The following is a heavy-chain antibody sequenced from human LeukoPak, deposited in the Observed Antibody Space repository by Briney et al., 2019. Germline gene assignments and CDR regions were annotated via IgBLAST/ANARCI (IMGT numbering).Heavy chain of an antibody. CDR1: GFTFTTEA. V-gene: IGHV3-23*01. J-gene: IGHJ4*02. D-gene: IGHD6-19*01. Sequence: GGSLRLSCAASGFTFTTEAMTWVRQAPGKGLEWVSTISDDGRTTYYADSVKGRSTISRDNSKNIVYLQMNSLRAEDTAFYYCAKGLGFMPQFDYWGQGTLVAVSS. CDR2: ISDDGRTT. CDR3: AKGLGFMPQFDY.